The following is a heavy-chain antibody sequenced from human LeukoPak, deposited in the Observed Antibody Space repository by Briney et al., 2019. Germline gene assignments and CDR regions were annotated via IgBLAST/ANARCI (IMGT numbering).Heavy chain of an antibody. J-gene: IGHJ4*02. Sequence: QHGGSLRLSCAASGFTFSTYGMNWVRQAPGKGLEWVSYISTSPSTIYYADSVKGRFTISRDNAKKSMYLQMNSLRAEDTAVYYCARAEGIDYWGQGTLVTVSS. V-gene: IGHV3-48*01. CDR2: ISTSPSTI. CDR3: ARAEGIDY. CDR1: GFTFSTYG.